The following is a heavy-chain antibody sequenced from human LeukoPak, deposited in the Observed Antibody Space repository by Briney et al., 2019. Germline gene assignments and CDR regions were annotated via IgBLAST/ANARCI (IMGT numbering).Heavy chain of an antibody. D-gene: IGHD7-27*01. Sequence: PGGSLRLSCAASGFTVSSNEMSWVRQAPGKGLEWVSSISGGSTYYADSRKGRFTISRDNSKNTLHLQMNSLRAEDTAVYYCTRRLGYYYYMDVWGKGTTVTVSS. J-gene: IGHJ6*03. CDR1: GFTVSSNE. CDR3: TRRLGYYYYMDV. CDR2: ISGGST. V-gene: IGHV3-38-3*01.